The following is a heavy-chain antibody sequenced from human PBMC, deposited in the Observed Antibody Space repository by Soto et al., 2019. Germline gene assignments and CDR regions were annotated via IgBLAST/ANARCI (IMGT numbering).Heavy chain of an antibody. CDR1: GFTFDNFA. CDR2: ISGGGGGK. J-gene: IGHJ4*02. CDR3: AKDVHYDSSGGLDS. D-gene: IGHD3-22*01. V-gene: IGHV3-23*01. Sequence: EVRLLESGGGLEQPGGSLRLSCTTSGFTFDNFAMSWVRQAPGRGLEWVSAISGGGGGKYYADSVKGRFIISRDNSKNTVYLQRNGLRTEDTAVYYCAKDVHYDSSGGLDSWGQGTLVTVSS.